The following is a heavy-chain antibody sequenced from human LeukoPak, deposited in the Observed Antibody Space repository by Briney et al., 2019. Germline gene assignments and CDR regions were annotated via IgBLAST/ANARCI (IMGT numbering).Heavy chain of an antibody. CDR3: ARGGYYYGSGSYYRGDY. V-gene: IGHV1-2*02. Sequence: GASVTVSCKASGYTFTGYYMHWVRQAPGQGLEWMGWINPNSGGTNYAQKFQGRVTMTRDTSISTAYMEMSRLRSDDTAVYYCARGGYYYGSGSYYRGDYWGQGTLVTVSS. J-gene: IGHJ4*02. CDR2: INPNSGGT. CDR1: GYTFTGYY. D-gene: IGHD3-10*01.